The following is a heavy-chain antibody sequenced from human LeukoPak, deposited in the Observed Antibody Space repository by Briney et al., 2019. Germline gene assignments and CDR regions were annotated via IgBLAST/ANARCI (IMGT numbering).Heavy chain of an antibody. V-gene: IGHV4-59*01. CDR3: AKHSSGWYEFDY. D-gene: IGHD6-19*01. CDR2: IYYSGST. J-gene: IGHJ4*02. Sequence: SETLSLTCTVSGGSISSYYWSWIRQPPGKGLEWIGYIYYSGSTNYNPPHKSRVTISVDTSKNQFSLKLSSVTAADTAVYYCAKHSSGWYEFDYWGQGTLVTVSS. CDR1: GGSISSYY.